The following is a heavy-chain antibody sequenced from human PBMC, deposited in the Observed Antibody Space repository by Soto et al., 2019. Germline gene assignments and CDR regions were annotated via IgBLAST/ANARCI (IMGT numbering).Heavy chain of an antibody. Sequence: PGGSLRLSCAASGFTFSSYSMNWVRQAPGKGLEWVSSISSSSSYIYYADSVKGRFTISRDNAKNSLYLQMNSLRAEDTAVYYCARYCSGGSCYSRVDYYGMDVWGQGTAVTVSS. D-gene: IGHD2-15*01. J-gene: IGHJ6*02. CDR2: ISSSSSYI. CDR1: GFTFSSYS. V-gene: IGHV3-21*01. CDR3: ARYCSGGSCYSRVDYYGMDV.